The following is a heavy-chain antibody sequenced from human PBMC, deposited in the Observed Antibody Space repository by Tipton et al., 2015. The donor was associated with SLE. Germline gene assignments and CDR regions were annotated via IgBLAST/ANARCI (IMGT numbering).Heavy chain of an antibody. Sequence: TLSLTCTISGDSISSYYWTWIRQPPGKGLEWLGYVFHTGSTNYNPSLKSRVTISLDMSKNQFSLKLSSAAAADTAMYYCAREKVAPSGLSYFDYWGQGTLVTVSS. CDR1: GDSISSYY. J-gene: IGHJ4*02. D-gene: IGHD2-15*01. CDR2: VFHTGST. V-gene: IGHV4-59*12. CDR3: AREKVAPSGLSYFDY.